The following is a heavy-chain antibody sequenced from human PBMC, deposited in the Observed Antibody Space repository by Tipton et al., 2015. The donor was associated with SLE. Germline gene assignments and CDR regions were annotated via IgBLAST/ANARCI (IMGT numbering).Heavy chain of an antibody. Sequence: TLSLTCTVSGGSTSRYYWSWIRQPAGGGLEWIGRTYTNENTNNNPPLKSRVTMSVDTSKNHFSLKLISVTAADTAVYYCVICSPAGCAYFDYWGQGRLVTVSS. V-gene: IGHV4-4*07. CDR3: VICSPAGCAYFDY. CDR1: GGSTSRYY. CDR2: TYTNENT. J-gene: IGHJ4*02. D-gene: IGHD2-15*01.